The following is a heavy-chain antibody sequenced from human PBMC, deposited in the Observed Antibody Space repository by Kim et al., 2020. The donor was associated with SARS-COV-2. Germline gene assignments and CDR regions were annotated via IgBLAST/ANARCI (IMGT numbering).Heavy chain of an antibody. V-gene: IGHV1-18*04. CDR1: GYTFSKFD. J-gene: IGHJ3*02. CDR3: ARGRLRADALDI. CDR2: ISTSTGDT. Sequence: ASVKVSCKASGYTFSKFDIHWVRQTPGQGLEWVGRISTSTGDTNYVQKLQGRVSMITDTSTSTVYMELTSLRSDDTAVYYCARGRLRADALDIWGQGTMVTVSS. D-gene: IGHD2-8*01.